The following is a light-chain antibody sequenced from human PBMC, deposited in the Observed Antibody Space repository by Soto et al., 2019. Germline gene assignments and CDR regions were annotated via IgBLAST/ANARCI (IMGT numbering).Light chain of an antibody. V-gene: IGKV3-15*01. CDR3: QQYNNWPRWT. CDR2: GAS. J-gene: IGKJ1*01. CDR1: QSVSSN. Sequence: EIVMTQSPATLSVSPGERATLSCRASQSVSSNLAWYQQKPGHAPRLLIYGASTRATGIPARFSGSGSWTEVTLPISSLQSEDFAVYYCQQYNNWPRWTFGQGTKVEIK.